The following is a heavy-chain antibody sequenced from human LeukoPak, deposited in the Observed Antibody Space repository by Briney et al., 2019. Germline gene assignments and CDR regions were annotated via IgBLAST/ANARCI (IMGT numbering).Heavy chain of an antibody. CDR2: ISWNSGSI. CDR1: GFTFDDYA. V-gene: IGHV3-9*01. CDR3: AKDSAKKYDDY. D-gene: IGHD2/OR15-2a*01. J-gene: IGHJ4*02. Sequence: PGGSLRLSCAASGFTFDDYAMHWVRQAPGKGLEWVSGISWNSGSIGYADSVKGRFTISRDNSKNTLFLQMNSLRAEGTAVYYCAKDSAKKYDDYWGQGTLVTVSS.